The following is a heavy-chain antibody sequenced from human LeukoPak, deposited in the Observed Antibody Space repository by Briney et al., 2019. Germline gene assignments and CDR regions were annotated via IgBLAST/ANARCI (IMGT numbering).Heavy chain of an antibody. D-gene: IGHD3-22*01. CDR3: AKNRRDSSGYYEDY. J-gene: IGHJ4*02. CDR1: GFTFSSYW. V-gene: IGHV3-7*03. CDR2: INHNGNVN. Sequence: GGSLRLSCAASGFTFSSYWMNWARQAPGKGLEWVASINHNGNVNYYVDSVKGRFTISRDNSKNTLYLQMNSLRAEDTAVYYCAKNRRDSSGYYEDYWGQGTLVTVSS.